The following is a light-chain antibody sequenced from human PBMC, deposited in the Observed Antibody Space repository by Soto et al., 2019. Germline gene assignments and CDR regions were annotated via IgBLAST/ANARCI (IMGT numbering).Light chain of an antibody. CDR1: SSNIGATYD. Sequence: QSVLTQPPSVSEAPGQRVTISCTGSSSNIGATYDVHWYQHLPGTAPKLLIYGNYNRPSGVPDRFSGSKSGASASLAITGLQAEDEADYYCQSYDSSLSEYVFGTGTKVTVL. V-gene: IGLV1-40*01. CDR3: QSYDSSLSEYV. J-gene: IGLJ1*01. CDR2: GNY.